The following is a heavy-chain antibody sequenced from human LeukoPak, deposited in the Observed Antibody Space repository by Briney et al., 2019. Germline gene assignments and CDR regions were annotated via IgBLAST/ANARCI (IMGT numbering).Heavy chain of an antibody. V-gene: IGHV3-53*01. Sequence: TGGSLRLSCAASEFTVSTNYMNWVRQAPGKGLEWVSVLYSGGETYYADSVKGRFTISRDNSKNTLYLLMNSLRAEDTAVCYCASIGRSGWYFDYWGQGTLVTVSS. CDR2: LYSGGET. CDR3: ASIGRSGWYFDY. CDR1: EFTVSTNY. D-gene: IGHD6-19*01. J-gene: IGHJ4*02.